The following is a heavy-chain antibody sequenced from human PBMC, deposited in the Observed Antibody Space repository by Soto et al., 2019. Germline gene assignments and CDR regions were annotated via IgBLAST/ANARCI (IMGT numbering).Heavy chain of an antibody. Sequence: PSXSLSLTCAVYGGSFSGYYWSWIRQPPGKGLEWIGEINHSGSTNYNPSLKSRVTISVDTSKNQFSLKLSSVTAADTAVYYCARVGLDSSGYYQGDYWGQGTLVTVSS. V-gene: IGHV4-34*01. CDR2: INHSGST. D-gene: IGHD3-22*01. CDR3: ARVGLDSSGYYQGDY. CDR1: GGSFSGYY. J-gene: IGHJ4*02.